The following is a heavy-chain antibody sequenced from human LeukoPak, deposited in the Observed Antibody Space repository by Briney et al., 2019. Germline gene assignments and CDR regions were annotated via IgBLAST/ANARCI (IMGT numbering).Heavy chain of an antibody. CDR1: GGSFSGYY. CDR2: INHSGST. J-gene: IGHJ4*02. Sequence: SETLSLTCAVYGGSFSGYYWSWIRQPPGKGLEWIGEINHSGSTNYNPSLKSRVTISVDTSKNQFSLKLSSVTAADTAVYYCATSPGYCSSTRCYIPPDYWGQGTLVTVSS. V-gene: IGHV4-34*01. D-gene: IGHD2-2*02. CDR3: ATSPGYCSSTRCYIPPDY.